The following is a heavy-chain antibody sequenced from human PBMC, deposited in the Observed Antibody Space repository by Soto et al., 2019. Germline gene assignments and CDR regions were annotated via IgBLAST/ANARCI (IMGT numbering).Heavy chain of an antibody. D-gene: IGHD6-25*01. V-gene: IGHV3-23*01. Sequence: GGSLRLSCAASGFTFSSYAMSWVRQAPGKGLEWVSAISGSGGSTYYADSVKGRFTISRDNSKNTLYLQMNSLRAEDTAVYYCAKGKAATGTTRGYFQHWGQGTLVTVSS. CDR2: ISGSGGST. CDR1: GFTFSSYA. CDR3: AKGKAATGTTRGYFQH. J-gene: IGHJ1*01.